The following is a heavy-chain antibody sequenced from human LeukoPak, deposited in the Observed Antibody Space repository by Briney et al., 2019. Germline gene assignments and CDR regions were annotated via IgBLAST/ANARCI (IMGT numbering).Heavy chain of an antibody. D-gene: IGHD6-13*01. Sequence: PSETLSLTCTVSGYSISNGFYWGWIRQPPGKGLEWIGYIYYSGSTNYNPSLKSRVTISVDTSKNQFSLKLSSVTAADTAVYYCARGSPVRIAAAQPDPPFDYWGQGTLVTVSS. V-gene: IGHV4-61*05. J-gene: IGHJ4*02. CDR1: GYSISNGFY. CDR3: ARGSPVRIAAAQPDPPFDY. CDR2: IYYSGST.